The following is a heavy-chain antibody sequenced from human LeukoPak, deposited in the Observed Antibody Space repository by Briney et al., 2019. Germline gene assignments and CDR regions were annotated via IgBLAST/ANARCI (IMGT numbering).Heavy chain of an antibody. Sequence: PGGSLRLSCAASGFTFSSYGMHWVRQAPGKGLEWVAVISYDGSNKYYADSVKGRFTISRDNSKNTLYLQMNSLRAEDTAVYYCAKGNYDTSGYYYFHYWGQGTLVTVSS. CDR1: GFTFSSYG. CDR3: AKGNYDTSGYYYFHY. CDR2: ISYDGSNK. D-gene: IGHD3-22*01. J-gene: IGHJ4*02. V-gene: IGHV3-30*18.